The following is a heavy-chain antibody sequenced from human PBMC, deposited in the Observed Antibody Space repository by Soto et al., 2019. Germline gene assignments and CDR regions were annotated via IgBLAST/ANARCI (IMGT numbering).Heavy chain of an antibody. CDR2: SSAHNGNT. Sequence: QVHLVQSGAEVKKPGASVKVSCKGSGYAFTTYGITWVRQAPGQGLEWRGWSSAHNGNTNYAQKLQVRVPAPRDTSTSTAYMELRSLRSDDTAVYYCARGRYGDYWGQGALVTVSS. V-gene: IGHV1-18*01. J-gene: IGHJ4*02. D-gene: IGHD1-1*01. CDR1: GYAFTTYG. CDR3: ARGRYGDY.